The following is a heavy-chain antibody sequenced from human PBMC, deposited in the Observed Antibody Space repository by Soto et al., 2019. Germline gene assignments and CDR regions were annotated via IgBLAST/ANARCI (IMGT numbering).Heavy chain of an antibody. Sequence: GASVKVSCKASGYTFTSYFMHWVRQAPGQGLEWMGIIIPSSGSTSYAQEFQGRVTMTRDTSTNTVYMELSSLRSEDTAVYYCARGLRSSLYYFDYWGLGTLVTVP. CDR3: ARGLRSSLYYFDY. CDR2: IIPSSGST. D-gene: IGHD6-13*01. V-gene: IGHV1-46*03. J-gene: IGHJ4*02. CDR1: GYTFTSYF.